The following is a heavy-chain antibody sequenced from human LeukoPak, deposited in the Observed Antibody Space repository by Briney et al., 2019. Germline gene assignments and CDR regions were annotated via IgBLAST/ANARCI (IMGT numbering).Heavy chain of an antibody. CDR1: GFTFSIYA. Sequence: GGSLRLSCAASGFTFSIYAMSWVRQAPGKGLQWVSSITSRGESTWYVDSVKGRFTITKDNSENTLYLQMHSLRAEDTAVYYCARDRPNYYGSDGHYYRRDGDYWGRGTLVSVSS. J-gene: IGHJ4*02. CDR2: ITSRGEST. D-gene: IGHD3-22*01. V-gene: IGHV3-23*01. CDR3: ARDRPNYYGSDGHYYRRDGDY.